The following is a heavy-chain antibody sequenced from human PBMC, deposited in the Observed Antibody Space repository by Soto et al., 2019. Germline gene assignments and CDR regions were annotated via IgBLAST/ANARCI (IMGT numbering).Heavy chain of an antibody. D-gene: IGHD2-21*02. J-gene: IGHJ6*02. CDR2: IIPIFGTA. V-gene: IGHV1-69*01. Sequence: QVQLVQSGAEVKKPGSSVKVSCKASGGTFSSYAISWVRQAPGQGLEWMGGIIPIFGTANYAQKFQGRVTITADESTSTAYMELSSLRSDDTAVYYCASPVVTAIPIYYYYGMDVWGQGTTVTVSS. CDR3: ASPVVTAIPIYYYYGMDV. CDR1: GGTFSSYA.